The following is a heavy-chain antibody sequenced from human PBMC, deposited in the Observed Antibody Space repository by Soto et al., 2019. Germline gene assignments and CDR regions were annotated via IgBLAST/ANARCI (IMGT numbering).Heavy chain of an antibody. V-gene: IGHV3-23*01. D-gene: IGHD4-17*01. Sequence: PGGSVRLSCAAAGLTFSSYAMSWVRQAPGKGLEWVSAISGSGGSTYYADSVKGRFTISRDNSKNTLYLQMNSLRAEDTAVYYCEKDKGPLRFDYWGHGTLVPV. CDR1: GLTFSSYA. J-gene: IGHJ4*01. CDR3: EKDKGPLRFDY. CDR2: ISGSGGST.